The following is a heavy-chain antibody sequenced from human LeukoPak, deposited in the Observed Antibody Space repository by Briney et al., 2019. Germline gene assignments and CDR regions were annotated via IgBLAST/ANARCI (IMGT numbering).Heavy chain of an antibody. D-gene: IGHD6-6*01. J-gene: IGHJ3*02. CDR2: INHSGST. CDR3: ARELDPPSADAFDI. V-gene: IGHV4-34*01. CDR1: GGSFSGYY. Sequence: SETLSLTCAVYGGSFSGYYWSWIRQPPGKGLEWIGEINHSGSTNYNPSLKSRVTISVDTSKNQFSLKLSSVTAADTAVYYCARELDPPSADAFDIWGQGTMVTVSS.